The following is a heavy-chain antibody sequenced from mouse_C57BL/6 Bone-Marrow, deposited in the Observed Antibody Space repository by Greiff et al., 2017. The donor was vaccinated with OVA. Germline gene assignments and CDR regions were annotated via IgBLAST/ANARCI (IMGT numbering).Heavy chain of an antibody. CDR3: APGNPAWFAY. D-gene: IGHD2-1*01. Sequence: VKLMESGPGLVQPSQSLSITCTVSGFSLTSYGVHWVRQSPGKGLEWLGVICSGGSTDYNAAFISRLSISKDNSKSQVFFKMNSLQADDTAIYYCAPGNPAWFAYWGQGTLVTVSA. CDR2: ICSGGST. CDR1: GFSLTSYG. J-gene: IGHJ3*01. V-gene: IGHV2-2*01.